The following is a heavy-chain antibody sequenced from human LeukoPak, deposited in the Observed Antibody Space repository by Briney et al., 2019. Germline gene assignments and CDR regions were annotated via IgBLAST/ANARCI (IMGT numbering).Heavy chain of an antibody. CDR1: GFTFSSSA. CDR3: ARGVWAPFDY. D-gene: IGHD7-27*01. J-gene: IGHJ4*02. CDR2: ISGSGGGT. Sequence: GGSLRLSCAASGFTFSSSAMSWVRQAPGKGLEWLSGISGSGGGTYYADSVKGRFTISRDNAKNSLILQMNSLRDEDTAVYYCARGVWAPFDYWGQGTLVTVSS. V-gene: IGHV3-23*01.